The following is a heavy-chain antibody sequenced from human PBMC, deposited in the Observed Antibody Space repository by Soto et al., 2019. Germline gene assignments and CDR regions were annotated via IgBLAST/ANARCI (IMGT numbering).Heavy chain of an antibody. Sequence: QVQLVESGGGVVQPGRSLRLSCAASGFTFSSYGMHWVRQAPGKGLEWVAVISYDGSNKYYADSVKGRFTISRDNSKNTLSLQMNRLRAEDTAVYYCAKDLGIEATVTSFDYWGQGTLVTVSS. J-gene: IGHJ4*02. D-gene: IGHD4-17*01. CDR3: AKDLGIEATVTSFDY. CDR1: GFTFSSYG. V-gene: IGHV3-30*18. CDR2: ISYDGSNK.